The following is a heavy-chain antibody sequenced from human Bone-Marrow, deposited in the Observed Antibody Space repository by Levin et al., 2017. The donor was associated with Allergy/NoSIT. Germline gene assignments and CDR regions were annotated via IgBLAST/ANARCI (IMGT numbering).Heavy chain of an antibody. Sequence: PSETLSLTCTVSGGSISTYYWHWIRQSPGKGLEWIGFIYYSGSTNSNPSLKSRVTISVDTSKNQFSLKLSSVTAADTAVYYCARLRGSGSYVFDYWGQGTLVTVSS. D-gene: IGHD3-10*01. CDR3: ARLRGSGSYVFDY. CDR1: GGSISTYY. V-gene: IGHV4-59*08. CDR2: IYYSGST. J-gene: IGHJ4*02.